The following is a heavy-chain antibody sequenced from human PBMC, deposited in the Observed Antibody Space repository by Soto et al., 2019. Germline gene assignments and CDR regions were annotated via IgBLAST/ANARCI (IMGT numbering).Heavy chain of an antibody. J-gene: IGHJ4*02. V-gene: IGHV4-59*08. CDR2: IYYSGST. CDR1: GGSISSYY. D-gene: IGHD2-21*01. Sequence: SETLSLTCTVSGGSISSYYWSWIRQPPGKGLEWIGYIYYSGSTNYNPSLKSRVTISVDTSKNQFSLKLSSVTAADTAVYYCARSTMVIATIGYFDYWGQGTLVTVSS. CDR3: ARSTMVIATIGYFDY.